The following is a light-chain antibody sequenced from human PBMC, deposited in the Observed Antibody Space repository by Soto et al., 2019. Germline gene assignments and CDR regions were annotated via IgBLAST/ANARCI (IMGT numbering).Light chain of an antibody. V-gene: IGKV4-1*01. CDR3: QQYYSTPQT. Sequence: DIVMTQSPDSLAVSLGERATINCKSSQSVLYSSNNKNYLAWYQQKPGQPPNLLIYWASTRESGVPDRFSGSGSGTDFTLTIGSLQAEDVAVYYCQQYYSTPQTFGQGTKLEIK. CDR1: QSVLYSSNNKNY. J-gene: IGKJ2*01. CDR2: WAS.